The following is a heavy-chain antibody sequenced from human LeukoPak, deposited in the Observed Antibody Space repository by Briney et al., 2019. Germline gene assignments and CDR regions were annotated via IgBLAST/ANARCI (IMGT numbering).Heavy chain of an antibody. CDR1: GFIFSSYG. J-gene: IGHJ4*02. D-gene: IGHD6-19*01. V-gene: IGHV3-33*06. CDR3: AKDNRGGWSGYFDY. CDR2: IWHVGSAE. Sequence: GRSLRLSCATSGFIFSSYGMYWVRQAPGKGLEWVAVIWHVGSAEFYADSVKGRFSISRDDYKNTVYLQMNSLRAEDTALYYCAKDNRGGWSGYFDYWGQGVLVTVSS.